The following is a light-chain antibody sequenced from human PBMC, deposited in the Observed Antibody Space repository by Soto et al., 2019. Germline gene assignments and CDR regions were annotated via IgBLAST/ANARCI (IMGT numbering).Light chain of an antibody. CDR2: GTS. CDR3: QQADSFPYT. CDR1: RGITRW. V-gene: IGKV1-12*01. J-gene: IGKJ2*01. Sequence: DIQMTQSPSSVSASVGDRVTITCRASRGITRWLAWYQQRPGKAPKLLIYGTSTLQSGVPSRFSGSGSGTDFTLTISSLQPEDSATYYCQQADSFPYTFGQGTKVEIK.